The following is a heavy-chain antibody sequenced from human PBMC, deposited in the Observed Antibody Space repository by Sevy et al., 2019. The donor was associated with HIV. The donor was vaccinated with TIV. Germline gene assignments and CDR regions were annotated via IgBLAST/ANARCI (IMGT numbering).Heavy chain of an antibody. J-gene: IGHJ5*02. V-gene: IGHV3-11*01. Sequence: GGSLRLSCAASGFTFSDYYMSWIRQAPGKGLEWVSYISSSGSTIYYADSVKGRFTISRDNAKNSLYLQMNSLRAEDTAVYYCARDSSSWYPNWFDPWGQGTPVTVSS. D-gene: IGHD6-13*01. CDR3: ARDSSSWYPNWFDP. CDR1: GFTFSDYY. CDR2: ISSSGSTI.